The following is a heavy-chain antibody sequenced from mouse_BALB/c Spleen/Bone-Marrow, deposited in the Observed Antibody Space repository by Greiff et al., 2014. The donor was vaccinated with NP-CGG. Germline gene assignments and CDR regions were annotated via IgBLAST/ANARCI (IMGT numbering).Heavy chain of an antibody. CDR3: TRTYDYDEGGFDY. CDR1: GYTFTSYW. Sequence: VQLQQSGAELVRPGASVKLSCKASGYTFTSYWINWVKQRPGQGLEWIGNIYPSDSYTNYNQKFKDKATLTVDKDSSTAYMQLSSPTSEDSAVYYCTRTYDYDEGGFDYWGQGTTLTVSS. J-gene: IGHJ2*01. D-gene: IGHD2-4*01. CDR2: IYPSDSYT. V-gene: IGHV1-69*02.